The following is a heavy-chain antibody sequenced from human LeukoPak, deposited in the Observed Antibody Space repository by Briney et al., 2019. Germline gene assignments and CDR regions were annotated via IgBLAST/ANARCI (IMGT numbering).Heavy chain of an antibody. D-gene: IGHD3-22*01. CDR1: GYIFTSYG. CDR2: ISAYNGNT. J-gene: IGHJ4*02. Sequence: ASVKVSCKASGYIFTSYGISWVRQAPGQGLEWMGWISAYNGNTHYAQNLQGRVTMTRDTSTSTAYMELRSLRSDDTAVFYCARDGHRMYYYESNDYRFDSWGQGTLVTVSS. CDR3: ARDGHRMYYYESNDYRFDS. V-gene: IGHV1-18*01.